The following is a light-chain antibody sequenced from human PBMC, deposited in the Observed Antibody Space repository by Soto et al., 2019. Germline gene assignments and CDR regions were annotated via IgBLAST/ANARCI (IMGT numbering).Light chain of an antibody. CDR2: DAS. CDR1: QSISSC. Sequence: DIQMTQSPSTLSASVGDRVTITCRASQSISSCLAWYQQKPGKAPKLLIYDASSLERGVPSRFSVSGSGTEFTLTISSLQPADFATYYCQQYNTYPRTFGQGTKVDIK. V-gene: IGKV1-5*01. CDR3: QQYNTYPRT. J-gene: IGKJ1*01.